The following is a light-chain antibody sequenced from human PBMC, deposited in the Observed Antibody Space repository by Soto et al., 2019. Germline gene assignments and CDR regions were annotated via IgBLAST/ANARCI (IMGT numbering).Light chain of an antibody. Sequence: DIQMTQSPCSLSASVGDRVTITCRASQSISSYLNWYQQKPGKAPKLLIYAASSLQSGVPSRFSGSGSGTDFTLTITSLQPEDFATYYCQQSYSTRITFGQGTRLEI. CDR2: AAS. CDR3: QQSYSTRIT. V-gene: IGKV1-39*01. CDR1: QSISSY. J-gene: IGKJ5*01.